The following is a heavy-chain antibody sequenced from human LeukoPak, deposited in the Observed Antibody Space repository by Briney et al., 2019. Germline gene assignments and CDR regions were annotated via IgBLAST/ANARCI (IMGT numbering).Heavy chain of an antibody. D-gene: IGHD3-22*01. Sequence: KPSETLSLTCAVYGGSFSGYYWSWIRQPPGKGLEWIGEINHSGSTNYNPSLKSRVTISVDTSKNQFSLKLSSVTAADTAVYYCARWHYYDSSGYYGGWFDPWGQGTLVTVSS. V-gene: IGHV4-34*01. CDR2: INHSGST. J-gene: IGHJ5*02. CDR1: GGSFSGYY. CDR3: ARWHYYDSSGYYGGWFDP.